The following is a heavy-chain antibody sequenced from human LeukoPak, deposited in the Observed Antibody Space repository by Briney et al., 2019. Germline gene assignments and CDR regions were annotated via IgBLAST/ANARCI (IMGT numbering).Heavy chain of an antibody. CDR3: ARLTYDYGDYALGY. CDR1: GGSFSGYC. D-gene: IGHD4-17*01. V-gene: IGHV4-34*01. CDR2: INHSGST. J-gene: IGHJ4*02. Sequence: SETLSLTCAVYGGSFSGYCWSWIRQPPGKGLEWIGEINHSGSTNYNPSLKSRVTISVDTSKNQFSLKLSSVTAADTAVYYCARLTYDYGDYALGYWGQGTLVTVSS.